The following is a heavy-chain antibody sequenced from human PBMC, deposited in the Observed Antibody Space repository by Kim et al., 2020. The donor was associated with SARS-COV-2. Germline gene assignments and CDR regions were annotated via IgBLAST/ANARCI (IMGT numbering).Heavy chain of an antibody. CDR3: ASGANY. V-gene: IGHV3-30*15. Sequence: EGSKKYHADSVKGRFTISRDDSKNTLYLQMSSLRGEDTAVYYCASGANYWGQGTLVTVSS. CDR2: EGSKK. D-gene: IGHD1-26*01. J-gene: IGHJ4*02.